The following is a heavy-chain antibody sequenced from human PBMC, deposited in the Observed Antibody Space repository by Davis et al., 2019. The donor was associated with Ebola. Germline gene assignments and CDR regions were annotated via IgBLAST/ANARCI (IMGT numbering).Heavy chain of an antibody. V-gene: IGHV1-69*13. CDR1: GGTFSSYA. CDR2: IIPIFGTA. J-gene: IGHJ4*02. Sequence: SVKVSCKASGGTFSSYAISWVRQAPGQGLEWMGGIIPIFGTANYAQKFQGRVTITADESTSTAYMELSSLRSEDTAVYYCARGNWIESGCFDYWGQGTLVTVSS. D-gene: IGHD5-12*01. CDR3: ARGNWIESGCFDY.